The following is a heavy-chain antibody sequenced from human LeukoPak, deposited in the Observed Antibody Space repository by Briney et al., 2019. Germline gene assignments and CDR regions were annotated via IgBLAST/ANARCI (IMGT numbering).Heavy chain of an antibody. V-gene: IGHV4-34*01. CDR2: INHSGST. J-gene: IGHJ5*02. Sequence: PSETLSLTCAVYGGSFSGYYWSWIRQPPGKGLEWIGEINHSGSTNYNPSLKSRVTISVDTSKNQFSLKLSSVTAADTAVYYCAREYYDILTGYFNWFDPWGQGTLVTVSS. CDR3: AREYYDILTGYFNWFDP. CDR1: GGSFSGYY. D-gene: IGHD3-9*01.